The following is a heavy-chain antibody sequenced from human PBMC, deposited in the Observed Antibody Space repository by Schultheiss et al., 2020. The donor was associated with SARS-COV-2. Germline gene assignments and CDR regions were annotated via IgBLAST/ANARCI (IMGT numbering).Heavy chain of an antibody. D-gene: IGHD5-24*01. J-gene: IGHJ4*02. CDR2: IYYSGST. Sequence: SETLSLTCAVSGGSISSSNWWSWVRQPPGKGLEWIGSIYYSGSTYYNPSLKSRVTISVDTSKNQFSLKLSSVTAADTAVYYCARVIEMAVDYWGQGTLVTVSS. V-gene: IGHV4-4*02. CDR3: ARVIEMAVDY. CDR1: GGSISSSNW.